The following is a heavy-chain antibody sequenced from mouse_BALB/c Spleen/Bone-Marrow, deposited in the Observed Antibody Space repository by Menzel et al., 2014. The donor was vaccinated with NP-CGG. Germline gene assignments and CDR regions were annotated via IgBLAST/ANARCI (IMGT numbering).Heavy chain of an antibody. CDR1: GYTFTSYV. Sequence: EVQLQQSGPELVKPGASVKMSCKASGYTFTSYVMHWVKQKPGQGLEWIGYINPYNDGTKYNEKFKDKAALTSDKSSSTAYMELSSLTSEDSAVYYCARTPIYDGYYWFFDVWGAGTTVTVSS. D-gene: IGHD2-3*01. V-gene: IGHV1-14*01. CDR3: ARTPIYDGYYWFFDV. J-gene: IGHJ1*01. CDR2: INPYNDGT.